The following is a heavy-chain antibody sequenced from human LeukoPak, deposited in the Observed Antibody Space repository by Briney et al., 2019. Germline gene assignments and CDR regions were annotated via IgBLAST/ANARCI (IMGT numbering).Heavy chain of an antibody. CDR3: ARARIDY. CDR1: GFTFSSYW. CDR2: IKDDGSEK. V-gene: IGHV3-7*04. D-gene: IGHD1-14*01. J-gene: IGHJ4*02. Sequence: GGSLRLSCVGSGFTFSSYWMTWVRQAPGKGLELVANIKDDGSEKYSVDSVKGRFTISRDNAKNLLYLQMSSLRAEDTAVYYCARARIDYWGQGTLVTVSS.